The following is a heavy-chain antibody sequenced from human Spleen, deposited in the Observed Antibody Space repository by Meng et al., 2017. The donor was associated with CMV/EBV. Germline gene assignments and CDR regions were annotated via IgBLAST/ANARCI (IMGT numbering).Heavy chain of an antibody. J-gene: IGHJ5*02. V-gene: IGHV3-21*01. CDR1: GFTFSSYS. D-gene: IGHD4-11*01. CDR2: ISSSSSYI. CDR3: ARDGPSSNYPNWFDP. Sequence: GESLKISCAASGFTFSSYSMNWVRQAPGKGLEWVSSISSSSSYIYYADSVKGRFTISRDNAKNSLYLQMNSLRAEDTAVYYCARDGPSSNYPNWFDPWGQGTLVTVSS.